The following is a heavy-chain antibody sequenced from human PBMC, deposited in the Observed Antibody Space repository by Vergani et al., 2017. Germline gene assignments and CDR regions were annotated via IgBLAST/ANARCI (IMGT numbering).Heavy chain of an antibody. CDR1: GYSISSGYY. D-gene: IGHD3-10*01. CDR3: SRTTYGSGSYYGVA. J-gene: IGHJ5*02. V-gene: IGHV4-38-2*01. Sequence: QVQLQESGPGLVKPSETLALTCAVSGYSISSGYYWGWIRQPPGKGLEWIGSIYHSGSTYYNPSLKSRVTISVDTSKNQFSLKLSYVTAADTAVYYCSRTTYGSGSYYGVAWGQGTLVTVSS. CDR2: IYHSGST.